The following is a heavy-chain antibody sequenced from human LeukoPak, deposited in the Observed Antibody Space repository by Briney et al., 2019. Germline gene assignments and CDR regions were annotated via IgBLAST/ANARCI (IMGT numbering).Heavy chain of an antibody. J-gene: IGHJ4*02. V-gene: IGHV4-59*01. CDR3: ARGVGDGYNQYYFDY. D-gene: IGHD5-24*01. Sequence: SETLSLTCTVSGGSIGGYYWSWIRQPPGKGLEWIGYIYYSGNTNSNPSLKSRVTISIDTSKNQFSLKLSSVTAADTAVYYCARGVGDGYNQYYFDYWGQGTLVTVSS. CDR2: IYYSGNT. CDR1: GGSIGGYY.